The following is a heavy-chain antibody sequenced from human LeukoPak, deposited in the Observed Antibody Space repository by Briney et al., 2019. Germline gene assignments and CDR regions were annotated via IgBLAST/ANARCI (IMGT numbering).Heavy chain of an antibody. CDR2: INHSGST. CDR1: GGSFSGYY. J-gene: IGHJ6*03. D-gene: IGHD6-19*01. CDR3: ARIAVAGRIYYYYMDV. V-gene: IGHV4-34*01. Sequence: SETLSLACAVYGGSFSGYYWSWIRQPPGKGLEWIGEINHSGSTNYNPSLKSRVTISVDTSKNQFSLKLSSVTAADTAVYYCARIAVAGRIYYYYMDVWGKGTTVTVSS.